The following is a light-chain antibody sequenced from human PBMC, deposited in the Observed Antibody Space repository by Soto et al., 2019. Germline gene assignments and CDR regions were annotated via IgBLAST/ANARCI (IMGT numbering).Light chain of an antibody. J-gene: IGLJ1*01. CDR3: QSYDSSLSAPYV. V-gene: IGLV1-40*01. CDR2: DNS. CDR1: SSNIGAGYD. Sequence: QSALTQPPSVSGAPGQRVTISCTGSSSNIGAGYDVHWYQHLPGTAPKLLIYDNSNRPSGVPDRFSGSKSGTSASLAITGLQAEDEADYYCQSYDSSLSAPYVFGTGTEVTVL.